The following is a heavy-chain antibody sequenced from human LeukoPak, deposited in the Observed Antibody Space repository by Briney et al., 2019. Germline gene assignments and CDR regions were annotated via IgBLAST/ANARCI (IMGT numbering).Heavy chain of an antibody. CDR3: AREPAVHDYFDY. V-gene: IGHV3-74*01. CDR1: GFTFSSYW. Sequence: PGGSLRLSCAASGFTFSSYWMHWVRRAPGKGLVWVSRINSDGSSTSYADSVKGRFTISRDNAKNTLYLQMNSLRAEDTAVYYCAREPAVHDYFDYWGQGTLVTVSS. CDR2: INSDGSST. J-gene: IGHJ4*02. D-gene: IGHD3-10*02.